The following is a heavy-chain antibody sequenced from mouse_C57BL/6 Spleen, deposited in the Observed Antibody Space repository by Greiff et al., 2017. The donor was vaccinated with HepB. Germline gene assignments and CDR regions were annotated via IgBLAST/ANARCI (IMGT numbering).Heavy chain of an antibody. CDR1: GFNIKDYY. D-gene: IGHD2-5*01. J-gene: IGHJ1*03. Sequence: EVKLVESGAELVKPGASVKLSCTASGFNIKDYYMHWVKQRTEQGLEWIGRIDPEDGETKYAPKFQGKATITADTSSNTAYLQLSSLTSEDTAVYYCATYSIPSYFDVWGTGTTVTVSS. CDR3: ATYSIPSYFDV. CDR2: IDPEDGET. V-gene: IGHV14-2*01.